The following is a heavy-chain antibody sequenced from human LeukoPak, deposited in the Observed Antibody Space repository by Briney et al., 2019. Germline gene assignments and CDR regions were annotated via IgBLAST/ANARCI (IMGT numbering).Heavy chain of an antibody. CDR2: ISWNSGSI. J-gene: IGHJ4*02. Sequence: GRSLRLSCAASGFTFDDYAMHWVRQAPGKGLEWVSGISWNSGSIGYADSVKGRFTISRDNAKNSLYLQMSSLRAEDTALYYCAKDVGMSAAAGYFDYWGQGTLVTVSS. V-gene: IGHV3-9*01. D-gene: IGHD6-13*01. CDR1: GFTFDDYA. CDR3: AKDVGMSAAAGYFDY.